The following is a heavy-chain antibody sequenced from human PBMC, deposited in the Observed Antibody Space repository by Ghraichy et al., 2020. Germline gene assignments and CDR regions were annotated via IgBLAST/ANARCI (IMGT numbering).Heavy chain of an antibody. D-gene: IGHD2-15*01. J-gene: IGHJ4*02. Sequence: GGSLRLSCAASGFTLSNYWMHWLRQAPGKGLVWVSRIKSDGSSKIYADSVKGRFTISRDNAKNTLYLQMNSLRAEDTAVYYCAREYCSGGRCFFGTGGSQFDYWGQGTLVTVSS. CDR1: GFTLSNYW. V-gene: IGHV3-74*01. CDR2: IKSDGSSK. CDR3: AREYCSGGRCFFGTGGSQFDY.